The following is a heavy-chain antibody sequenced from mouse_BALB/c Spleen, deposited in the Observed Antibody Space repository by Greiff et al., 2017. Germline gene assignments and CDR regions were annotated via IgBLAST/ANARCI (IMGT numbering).Heavy chain of an antibody. CDR3: ARDDYGSSYEGAWFAY. D-gene: IGHD1-1*01. CDR1: GFSLTSYG. CDR2: IWAGGST. J-gene: IGHJ3*01. Sequence: VQLMESGPGLVAPSQSLSITCTVSGFSLTSYGVHWVRQPPGKGLEWLGVIWAGGSTNYNSALMSRLSISKDNSKSQVFLKMNSLQTDDTAMYYCARDDYGSSYEGAWFAYWGQGTLVTVSA. V-gene: IGHV2-9*02.